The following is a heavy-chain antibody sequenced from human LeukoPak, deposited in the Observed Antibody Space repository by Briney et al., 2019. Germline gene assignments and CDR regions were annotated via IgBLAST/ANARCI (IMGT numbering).Heavy chain of an antibody. CDR3: ARDYHYYDSSGYYPHPYFDY. J-gene: IGHJ4*02. D-gene: IGHD3-22*01. Sequence: PGGSLRLSCAASGFTFSDYYMSWIRQAPGKGLEWVSYISSSGSTIYYADSVKGRFTISRDNAKNSLYLQMNRLRAEDTAVYYCARDYHYYDSSGYYPHPYFDYWGQGTLVTVSS. CDR1: GFTFSDYY. V-gene: IGHV3-11*04. CDR2: ISSSGSTI.